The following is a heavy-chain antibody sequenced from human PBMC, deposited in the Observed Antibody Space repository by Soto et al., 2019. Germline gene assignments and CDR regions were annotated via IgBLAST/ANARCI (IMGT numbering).Heavy chain of an antibody. CDR3: ARVDTAMVLYDY. V-gene: IGHV3-33*01. Sequence: GGSLRLSCAASGFTFSSYGMHWVRQAPGKGLEWVAVIWYDGSNKYYADSVKGRFTISRDNSKNTLYLQMNSLRAEDTAVYYCARVDTAMVLYDYWGQGTLVTVSS. CDR1: GFTFSSYG. D-gene: IGHD5-18*01. CDR2: IWYDGSNK. J-gene: IGHJ4*02.